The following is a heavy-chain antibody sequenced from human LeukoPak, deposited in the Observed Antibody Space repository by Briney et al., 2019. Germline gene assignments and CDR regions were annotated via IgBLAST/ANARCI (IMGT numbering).Heavy chain of an antibody. CDR3: ARTSRVDTAMVRY. CDR2: IYPGDSET. CDR1: GYSFTSYW. D-gene: IGHD5-18*01. V-gene: IGHV5-51*01. Sequence: GESLKISCKGSGYSFTSYWIGWVRQMPGKGLEWMGIIYPGDSETRYSPSFQGQVTISADKSISTAYLQWSSLKASDTAMYYCARTSRVDTAMVRYWGQGTLVTVSS. J-gene: IGHJ4*02.